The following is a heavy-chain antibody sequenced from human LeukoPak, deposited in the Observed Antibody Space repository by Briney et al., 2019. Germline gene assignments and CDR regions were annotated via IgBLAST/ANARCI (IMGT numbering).Heavy chain of an antibody. D-gene: IGHD2-15*01. Sequence: GESLKISCKGSGYSFTSYWIGWVRQMPGKGLEWMGVIYPGDSDTRYSPSFQGQVTISADKSISTAYLQWSSLKASDTAMYYCARRYCSGGSCYQSFDYWGQGTLVTVSS. CDR1: GYSFTSYW. CDR3: ARRYCSGGSCYQSFDY. J-gene: IGHJ4*02. V-gene: IGHV5-51*01. CDR2: IYPGDSDT.